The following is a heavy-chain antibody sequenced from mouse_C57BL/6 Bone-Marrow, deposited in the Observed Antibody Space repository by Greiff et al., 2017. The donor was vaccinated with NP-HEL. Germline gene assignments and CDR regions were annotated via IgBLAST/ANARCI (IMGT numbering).Heavy chain of an antibody. Sequence: EVKLQESGPVLVKPGASVKMSCKASGYTFTDYYMNWVKQSHGKSLEWIGVINPYNGGTSYNQKFKGKATLTVDKSSSTAYMELNSLTSEDSAVYYCARDGYDVWYYAMDYWGQGTSVTVSS. CDR1: GYTFTDYY. J-gene: IGHJ4*01. CDR3: ARDGYDVWYYAMDY. CDR2: INPYNGGT. V-gene: IGHV1-19*01. D-gene: IGHD2-2*01.